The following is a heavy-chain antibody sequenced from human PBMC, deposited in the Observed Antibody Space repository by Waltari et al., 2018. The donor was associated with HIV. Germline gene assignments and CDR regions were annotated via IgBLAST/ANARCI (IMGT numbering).Heavy chain of an antibody. V-gene: IGHV1-46*02. Sequence: QVQLVQSGAEVKKPGASVTVSCKASGYTFNSYYIHWVRKAPGQGLEWMGIINPSGGSTSYAQKFQGRVTMTRDTSTSTVYMELSSLRSEDTAVYYCARGPSYYYDSSGYPDYWGQGTLVTVSS. CDR1: GYTFNSYY. D-gene: IGHD3-22*01. CDR2: INPSGGST. J-gene: IGHJ4*02. CDR3: ARGPSYYYDSSGYPDY.